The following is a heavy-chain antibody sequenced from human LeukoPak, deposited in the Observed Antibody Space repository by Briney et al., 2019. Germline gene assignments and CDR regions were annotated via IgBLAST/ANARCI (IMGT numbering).Heavy chain of an antibody. Sequence: GGSLRLSCAASGFSFSNYAMTWVRQAPGKGLEWVSGIGSDGDTTYYAVSVRGRFTISRDNSKNALYLQMNSLRAEDTAVYYCARGYSSGLHFDYWGQGTLVTVSS. CDR1: GFSFSNYA. CDR3: ARGYSSGLHFDY. J-gene: IGHJ4*02. V-gene: IGHV3-23*01. D-gene: IGHD6-19*01. CDR2: IGSDGDTT.